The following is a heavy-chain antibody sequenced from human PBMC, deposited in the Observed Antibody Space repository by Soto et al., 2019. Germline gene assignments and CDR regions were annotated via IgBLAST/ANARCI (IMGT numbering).Heavy chain of an antibody. CDR3: VRPGLTVPGTRYFDH. Sequence: ETLSLSCAASGFTFKNYAMSWVRQAPGKGLEWVSAIGSDGTAIQYADSVKGRFTISKDNSNDMLYLQMNSLRAEDTAVYYCVRPGLTVPGTRYFDHWGQGALVTVSS. CDR2: IGSDGTAI. V-gene: IGHV3-23*01. CDR1: GFTFKNYA. J-gene: IGHJ4*02. D-gene: IGHD6-19*01.